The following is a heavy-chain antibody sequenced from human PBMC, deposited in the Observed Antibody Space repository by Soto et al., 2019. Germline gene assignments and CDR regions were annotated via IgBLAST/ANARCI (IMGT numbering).Heavy chain of an antibody. V-gene: IGHV1-69*13. J-gene: IGHJ6*02. D-gene: IGHD6-19*01. Sequence: QVQLLQSGAEVKKPGASVKVSCKVFGYTFSELSIHWVRQAPGGGLEWMGGITPIFGAANYAQKFEGRVTISADKSTTTAYMELSNLTSEDTAVYYCARGEIAVANRVGMDVWGLGTTVIVSS. CDR1: GYTFSELS. CDR3: ARGEIAVANRVGMDV. CDR2: ITPIFGAA.